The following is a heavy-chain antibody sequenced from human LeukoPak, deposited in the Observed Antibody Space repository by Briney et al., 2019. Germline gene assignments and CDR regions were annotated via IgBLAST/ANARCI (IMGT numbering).Heavy chain of an antibody. CDR3: ARDSSGWSFDY. V-gene: IGHV3-23*01. Sequence: GGSLRLSCTASGFTFSNFAMSWVRQAPGKGLDWVSAISPTSGTTFYADSVKGRFTVSRDNAKNSLYLQMNSLRDEDTAVYYCARDSSGWSFDYWGQGTLVTVSS. D-gene: IGHD6-19*01. J-gene: IGHJ4*02. CDR2: ISPTSGTT. CDR1: GFTFSNFA.